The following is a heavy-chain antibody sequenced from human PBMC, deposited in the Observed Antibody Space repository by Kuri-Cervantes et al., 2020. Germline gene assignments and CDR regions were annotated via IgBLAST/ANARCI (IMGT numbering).Heavy chain of an antibody. Sequence: SETLSLTCTVSGGSISSYYWSWIRQPPGKGLEWIGYIYYSGSTDYNPSLKSRVTISVDTSKNQISLKLSSVTAADTAVYYCARARGQQLVPFDYWGQGTLVTVSS. CDR3: ARARGQQLVPFDY. V-gene: IGHV4-59*01. J-gene: IGHJ4*02. D-gene: IGHD6-13*01. CDR2: IYYSGST. CDR1: GGSISSYY.